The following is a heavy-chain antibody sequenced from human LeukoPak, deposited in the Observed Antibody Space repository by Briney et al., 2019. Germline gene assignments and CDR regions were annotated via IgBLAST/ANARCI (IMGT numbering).Heavy chain of an antibody. D-gene: IGHD3-22*01. CDR3: ARHTGSGYYDY. CDR1: GGSMSSHY. CDR2: IYYSGST. J-gene: IGHJ4*02. V-gene: IGHV4-59*08. Sequence: SETLSLTCTVSGGSMSSHYWIWIRQPPGKGLEWIGYIYYSGSTNYNPSPKSRVTISVDTSKNQFSLKLSSVTAADTAVYYCARHTGSGYYDYWGQGTLVTVSS.